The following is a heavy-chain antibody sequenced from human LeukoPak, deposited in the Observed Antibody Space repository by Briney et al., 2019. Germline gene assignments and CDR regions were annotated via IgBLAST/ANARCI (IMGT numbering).Heavy chain of an antibody. Sequence: GGSLRLSCAASGFTFSSYAMTWVRQAPGKGLQWVSAISGIGGSTFYADSVKGRFTISRDNSKNTLYLQMNSLRAEDTAVYYCAKDAAFYFDYWGQGILVTVSS. J-gene: IGHJ4*02. D-gene: IGHD6-25*01. CDR1: GFTFSSYA. CDR2: ISGIGGST. V-gene: IGHV3-23*01. CDR3: AKDAAFYFDY.